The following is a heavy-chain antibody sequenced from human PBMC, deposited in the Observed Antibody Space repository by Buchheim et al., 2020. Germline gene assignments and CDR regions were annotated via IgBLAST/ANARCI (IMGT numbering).Heavy chain of an antibody. CDR3: ARGSTIFGVVFDY. Sequence: QVQLQESGPGLVKPSQTLSLTCTVSGYSIRSGGYYWSWIRQHPGKGLEWIGYIYYTGSPYYNPSLKSRVTISGDTSKNQFSLQLSSVTAADTAVYYCARGSTIFGVVFDYWGQGTL. V-gene: IGHV4-31*03. CDR2: IYYTGSP. D-gene: IGHD3-3*01. CDR1: GYSIRSGGYY. J-gene: IGHJ4*02.